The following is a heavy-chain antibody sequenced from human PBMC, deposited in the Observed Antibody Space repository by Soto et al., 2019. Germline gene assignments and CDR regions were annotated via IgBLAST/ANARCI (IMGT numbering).Heavy chain of an antibody. CDR1: GFTFSNAW. CDR3: TTDDFWSGYGTEPSAANLYYYYGMDV. J-gene: IGHJ6*02. D-gene: IGHD3-3*01. CDR2: IKSKTDGGTT. V-gene: IGHV3-15*07. Sequence: GGSLRLSCAASGFTFSNAWMNWVRQAPGKGLEWVGRIKSKTDGGTTDYAAPVKGRFTISRDDSKNTLDLQMNSLKTEDTAVYYCTTDDFWSGYGTEPSAANLYYYYGMDVWGQGTTVTVSS.